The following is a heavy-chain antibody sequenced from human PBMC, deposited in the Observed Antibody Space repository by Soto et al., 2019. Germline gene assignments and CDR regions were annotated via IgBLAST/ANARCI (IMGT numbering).Heavy chain of an antibody. CDR2: IYYSGST. Sequence: SETLSLTCTVSGGSVSSGSYYWSWIRQPPGKGLEWIGYIYYSGSTNYNPSLKSRVTISVDTSKNQFSLKLSSVTAADTAVYYCARDRVLLWFGELSNYGMDVWGQGTTVTVSS. J-gene: IGHJ6*02. V-gene: IGHV4-61*01. CDR3: ARDRVLLWFGELSNYGMDV. CDR1: GGSVSSGSYY. D-gene: IGHD3-10*01.